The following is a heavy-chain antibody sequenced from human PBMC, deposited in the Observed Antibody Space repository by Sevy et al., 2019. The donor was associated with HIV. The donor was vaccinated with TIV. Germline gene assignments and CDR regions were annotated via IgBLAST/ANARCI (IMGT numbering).Heavy chain of an antibody. V-gene: IGHV3-66*02. CDR1: GFTINDKF. J-gene: IGHJ4*02. CDR3: VSLFLSYRSGWSYFDY. CDR2: IFSSGST. Sequence: GGSLRLSCAISGFTINDKFIIWVRQAPGKGLEWVSVIFSSGSTYYADSAKGRFTISRDNSKNTVDLQMNSVRAEDTAVYYCVSLFLSYRSGWSYFDYWGQGTLVTVSS. D-gene: IGHD6-19*01.